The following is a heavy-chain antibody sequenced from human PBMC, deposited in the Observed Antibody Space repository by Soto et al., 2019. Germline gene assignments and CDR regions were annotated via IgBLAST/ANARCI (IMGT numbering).Heavy chain of an antibody. CDR2: IYYSGST. V-gene: IGHV4-59*01. J-gene: IGHJ5*02. Sequence: PSETLSLTCTVSGGSISSYYWSWIRQPPGKGLEWIGYIYYSGSTNYNPSLKSRVTISVDTSKNQFSLKLSSVTAADTAVYYCARETFWSGYPPGGGYNWFDPWGQGTLVTVSS. D-gene: IGHD3-3*01. CDR3: ARETFWSGYPPGGGYNWFDP. CDR1: GGSISSYY.